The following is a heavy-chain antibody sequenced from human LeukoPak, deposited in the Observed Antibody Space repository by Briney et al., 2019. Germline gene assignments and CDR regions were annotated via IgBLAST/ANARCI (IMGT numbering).Heavy chain of an antibody. Sequence: GGSLRLSCAASGFTFNNYAMSWVRRAPGKGLEWVSAISGSGGSTYYADSVKGRFTISRDNSKNTLYLQMNSLRAEDTAVYYCAKVLAPYCSGGSCYSDWFDPWGQGTLVTVSS. D-gene: IGHD2-15*01. CDR3: AKVLAPYCSGGSCYSDWFDP. V-gene: IGHV3-23*01. CDR1: GFTFNNYA. J-gene: IGHJ5*02. CDR2: ISGSGGST.